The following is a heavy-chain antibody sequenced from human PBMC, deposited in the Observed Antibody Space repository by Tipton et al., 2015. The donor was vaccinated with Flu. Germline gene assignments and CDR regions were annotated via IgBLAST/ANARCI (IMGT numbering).Heavy chain of an antibody. J-gene: IGHJ4*02. D-gene: IGHD3-16*01. CDR3: GRSSSAYDYVWGGSYYFDF. Sequence: TLSLTCTVFGGSIGSSTYYWGWIRQPPGKGLEWIGSLYDSGITYYNPSLKSRVTISLDTSKNQFSLKLISVTAADTAVYYCGRSSSAYDYVWGGSYYFDFWGQGTLVTVSS. CDR2: LYDSGIT. CDR1: GGSIGSSTYY. V-gene: IGHV4-39*07.